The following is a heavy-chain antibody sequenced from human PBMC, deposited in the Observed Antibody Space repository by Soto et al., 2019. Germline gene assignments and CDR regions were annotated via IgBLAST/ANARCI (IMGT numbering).Heavy chain of an antibody. D-gene: IGHD3-3*01. V-gene: IGHV1-18*01. CDR2: ISAYNGNT. CDR1: GYTFTSYG. CDR3: ARMEGISYYDFWSGYSKEKRHFDY. J-gene: IGHJ4*02. Sequence: ASVKVSCKASGYTFTSYGISWVRQAPGQGLEWMGWISAYNGNTNYAQKLQGRVTMTTGTSTSTAYMELRSLRSDDTAVYYCARMEGISYYDFWSGYSKEKRHFDYWCQGPLVTVSS.